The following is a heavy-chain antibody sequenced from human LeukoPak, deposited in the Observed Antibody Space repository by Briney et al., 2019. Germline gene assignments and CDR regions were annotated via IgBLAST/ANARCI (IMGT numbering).Heavy chain of an antibody. Sequence: PGESLKISCRVFGDNLASYRIGWVRQMPGKGLEWMGIIYPGDSDTRYSPSFQGQVTISADKSISTAYLQWSSLKASDSAMYYCVRRVGNSKYDYWGQGTLVTVSS. D-gene: IGHD4-11*01. J-gene: IGHJ4*02. CDR2: IYPGDSDT. V-gene: IGHV5-51*01. CDR3: VRRVGNSKYDY. CDR1: GDNLASYR.